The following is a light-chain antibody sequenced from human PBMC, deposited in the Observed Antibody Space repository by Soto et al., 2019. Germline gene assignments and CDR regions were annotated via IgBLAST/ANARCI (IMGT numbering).Light chain of an antibody. J-gene: IGKJ1*01. CDR2: KAS. CDR3: QQYNSYSRT. Sequence: DIQMTQSPSTLSASVGDRVTITCRASQSISSWLAWYQQKPGKAPKLLIYKASSLESGVPSRFSGSGSGTEFTLPISSLQPDDFGSYYCQQYNSYSRTFGQGIKVDIK. V-gene: IGKV1-5*03. CDR1: QSISSW.